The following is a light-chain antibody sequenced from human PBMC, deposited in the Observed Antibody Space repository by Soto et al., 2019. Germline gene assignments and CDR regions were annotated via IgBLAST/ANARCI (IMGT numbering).Light chain of an antibody. V-gene: IGLV2-11*01. Sequence: QSVLTQPRSVSESPGQSVAISCTGTTSDVGGYDYVSWHQQHPGKAPELIIFDVSKRPSGVPDRFSGSKSGNTASLTITGLQAEDEADYFCCSYAGDFYVFGSGTKVTVL. J-gene: IGLJ1*01. CDR2: DVS. CDR1: TSDVGGYDY. CDR3: CSYAGDFYV.